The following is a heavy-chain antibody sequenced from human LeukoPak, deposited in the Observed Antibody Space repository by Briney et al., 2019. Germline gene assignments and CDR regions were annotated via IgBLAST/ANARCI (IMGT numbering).Heavy chain of an antibody. D-gene: IGHD3-9*01. J-gene: IGHJ3*02. V-gene: IGHV1-69*05. Sequence: SVKVSCKASGGTFSSYAISWVRQAPGQGLEWMGGIIPIFGTADYAQKFQGRVTITTDESTSTAYMELSSLRSEDTAVYYCARNILTGYRPDAFDIWGQGTMVTVSS. CDR1: GGTFSSYA. CDR3: ARNILTGYRPDAFDI. CDR2: IIPIFGTA.